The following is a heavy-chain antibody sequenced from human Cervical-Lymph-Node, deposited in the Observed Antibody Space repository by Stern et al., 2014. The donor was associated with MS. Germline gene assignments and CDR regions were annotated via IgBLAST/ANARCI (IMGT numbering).Heavy chain of an antibody. Sequence: EVQLVESGGGLVQAGWSLRLSCAASGFTFDDYAMHWVRQAPGKGLEWVSGISWNSGSLDYADSVRGRFTISRDNAKTTLYLHMNSLRAEDTALYYCTKTLGGGDILTQALDVWGQGTMVTVSS. CDR3: TKTLGGGDILTQALDV. CDR2: ISWNSGSL. D-gene: IGHD2-21*02. V-gene: IGHV3-9*01. CDR1: GFTFDDYA. J-gene: IGHJ3*01.